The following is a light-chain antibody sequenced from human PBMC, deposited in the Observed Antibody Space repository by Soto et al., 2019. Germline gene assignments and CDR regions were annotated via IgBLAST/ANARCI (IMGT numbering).Light chain of an antibody. Sequence: QSALIQPPSVSGSPGQSVTISCTGTSSDVGSYDCVSWSQQHPGTVPKHMIYNVNIRPSGVPDRFSGSTSVNSASLTISGLQADDEADYYCCLYIGATTYVFGTGTKLTVL. CDR3: CLYIGATTYV. CDR1: SSDVGSYDC. J-gene: IGLJ1*01. V-gene: IGLV2-18*01. CDR2: NVN.